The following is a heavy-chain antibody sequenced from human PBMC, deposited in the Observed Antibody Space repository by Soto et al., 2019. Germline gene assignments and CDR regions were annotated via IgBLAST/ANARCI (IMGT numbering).Heavy chain of an antibody. V-gene: IGHV4-31*03. CDR1: GGSISSGGYY. CDR2: IYYSGST. D-gene: IGHD2-15*01. Sequence: PSETLSLTCTVSGGSISSGGYYWSWIRQHPGKGLEWIGYIYYSGSTYYNPSLKSRVTISVDTSKNQFSLKLSSVTAADTAVYYCARGPDCSGGSCYGDYFDYWGQGTLVTVSS. CDR3: ARGPDCSGGSCYGDYFDY. J-gene: IGHJ4*02.